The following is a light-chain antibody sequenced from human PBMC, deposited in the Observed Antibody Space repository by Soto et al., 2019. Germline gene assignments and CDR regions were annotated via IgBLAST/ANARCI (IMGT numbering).Light chain of an antibody. CDR1: QSINSE. Sequence: EIVMTQSPATLSRSPGERAALSCRACQSINSELAWYQQKPGQPPRLLIYGASTRATGVPARFTGSESGSEFTLTISGLQSEDFAVYYCQQGHNWPLTFGQGTRLEI. V-gene: IGKV3-15*01. CDR2: GAS. CDR3: QQGHNWPLT. J-gene: IGKJ2*01.